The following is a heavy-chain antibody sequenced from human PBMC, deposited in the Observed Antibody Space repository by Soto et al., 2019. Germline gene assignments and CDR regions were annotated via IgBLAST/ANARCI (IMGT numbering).Heavy chain of an antibody. D-gene: IGHD6-13*01. V-gene: IGHV3-74*01. CDR2: ISPDGSIT. CDR1: GFTFRSYW. J-gene: IGHJ4*02. Sequence: EVQLVESGGGLGQPGGSLRLSCAASGFTFRSYWMHWVRQAPGKGLVWVSRISPDGSITNYADSVKGRFTISRDNAKNTLFLQMNSLRAEDTAVYYCTREVATVPDYWGQGTLVTVSS. CDR3: TREVATVPDY.